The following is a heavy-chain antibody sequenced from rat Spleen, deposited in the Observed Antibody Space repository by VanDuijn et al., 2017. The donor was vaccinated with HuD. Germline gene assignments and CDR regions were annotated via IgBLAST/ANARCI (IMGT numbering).Heavy chain of an antibody. D-gene: IGHD1-7*01. CDR2: RWGDGTT. J-gene: IGHJ2*01. CDR1: GFSLTSYG. Sequence: QVQMKETGPGLVQTTQTLSVTCTVSGFSLTSYGVNWVRQAPGKGLEWMGVRWGDGTTNYNSALKSRLSINRDTSKSQVFLKMNSEQTDDTAVYYCAVWAEGFDYWGQGVMVTVSS. CDR3: AVWAEGFDY. V-gene: IGHV2-77*01.